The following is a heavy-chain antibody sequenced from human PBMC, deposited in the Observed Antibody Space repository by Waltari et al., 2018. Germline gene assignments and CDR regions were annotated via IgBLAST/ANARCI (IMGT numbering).Heavy chain of an antibody. D-gene: IGHD1-1*01. J-gene: IGHJ4*02. CDR2: IYYSGRT. CDR1: GGSISSSSYY. CDR3: ARGTERGLYDFDY. Sequence: QLQLQESGPGLVKPSETLSLTCPVSGGSISSSSYYWGWIRQPPGKGLEWIGSIYYSGRTYDNPSLKRRVTISVDTSKNQFSLKLSSVTAADTAVYYWARGTERGLYDFDYWGQGTLVTVSS. V-gene: IGHV4-39*07.